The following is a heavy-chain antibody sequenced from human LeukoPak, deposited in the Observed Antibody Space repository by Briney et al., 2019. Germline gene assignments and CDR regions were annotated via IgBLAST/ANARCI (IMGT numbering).Heavy chain of an antibody. Sequence: GGSLRLSCAASGFTFSSYGMHWVRQAPGKGLEWVTFVRHDGGEKYYTDSVEGRFTVSRDNSKNTLYLQMNSLRPEDTAVYCCAKPLFLSNYYYYYVDVWGNGTTVTVSS. D-gene: IGHD2/OR15-2a*01. CDR2: VRHDGGEK. CDR1: GFTFSSYG. CDR3: AKPLFLSNYYYYYVDV. V-gene: IGHV3-30*02. J-gene: IGHJ6*03.